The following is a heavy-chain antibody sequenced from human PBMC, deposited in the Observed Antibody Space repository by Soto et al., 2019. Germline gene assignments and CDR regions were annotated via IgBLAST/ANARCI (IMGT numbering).Heavy chain of an antibody. Sequence: QVQLQEWGAGLLKPSETLSLTCDIYDASFSGYYWSWIRQPPGKGLEWIGEINHSGGTNSNASLKSRVTLSLGTSNNQFSLKLTYVTAAGPAVYFCARGSFETSPFDYWDQGTLVTVSS. CDR2: INHSGGT. CDR3: ARGSFETSPFDY. V-gene: IGHV4-34*01. CDR1: DASFSGYY. J-gene: IGHJ4*02.